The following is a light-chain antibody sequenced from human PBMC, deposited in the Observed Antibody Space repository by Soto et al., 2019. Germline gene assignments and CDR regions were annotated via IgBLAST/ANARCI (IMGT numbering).Light chain of an antibody. CDR2: AAS. Sequence: ESVLTQSPGTLSLSPGERATLSCRASQSVTSNYLAWYQQRPGQAPRLLIYAASSRATGIPDRFSGSGSGTDFTLTISRLEPEDFAVYYCQQYGGSPPETFGQGTKVDI. V-gene: IGKV3-20*01. CDR1: QSVTSNY. J-gene: IGKJ1*01. CDR3: QQYGGSPPET.